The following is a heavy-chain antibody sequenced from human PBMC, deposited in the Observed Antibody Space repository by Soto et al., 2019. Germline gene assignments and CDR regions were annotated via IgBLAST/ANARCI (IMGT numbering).Heavy chain of an antibody. D-gene: IGHD3-22*01. Sequence: PGGSRRRSWAASGFTLSSYAMSGVRQAPGKGLEWVSSISGSGGSTYYADSVKGRFTISRDNSKNTLYVQMNSLRVEDTAIYYCAKLASSGYDAYWGQGTRVTVSS. CDR3: AKLASSGYDAY. J-gene: IGHJ4*02. CDR1: GFTLSSYA. V-gene: IGHV3-23*01. CDR2: ISGSGGST.